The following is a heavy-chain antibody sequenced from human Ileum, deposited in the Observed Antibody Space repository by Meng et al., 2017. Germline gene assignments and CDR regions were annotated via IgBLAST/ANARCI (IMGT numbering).Heavy chain of an antibody. V-gene: IGHV4-4*02. J-gene: IGHJ4*02. CDR1: GGSISTSNW. CDR3: ARVSQRDGYNSANFDY. Sequence: QLQASGPGLAKPSGTLSLPCAGSGGSISTSNWWSWLRQSPGQGLEWIGEIYHTGSTTYNPSLESRVTVSVDKSNNQFSLRLTSATAADTAVYYCARVSQRDGYNSANFDYWGQGALVTVSS. CDR2: IYHTGST. D-gene: IGHD5-24*01.